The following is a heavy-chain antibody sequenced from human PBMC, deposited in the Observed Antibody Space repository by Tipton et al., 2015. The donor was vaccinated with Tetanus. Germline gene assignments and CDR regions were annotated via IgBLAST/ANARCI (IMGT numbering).Heavy chain of an antibody. J-gene: IGHJ6*02. Sequence: QSGAEVKKPGASVKVSCKASGYTFTSYYMHWVRQAPGQGLEWMGIINPSGGSTSYAQKFQGRVTMTRDTSTSTVYMELSSLRSEDTAVYYCAKEMSSGYYYYYGMDVWGQGTSVTVSS. CDR2: INPSGGST. V-gene: IGHV1-46*01. CDR1: GYTFTSYY. D-gene: IGHD3-10*01. CDR3: AKEMSSGYYYYYGMDV.